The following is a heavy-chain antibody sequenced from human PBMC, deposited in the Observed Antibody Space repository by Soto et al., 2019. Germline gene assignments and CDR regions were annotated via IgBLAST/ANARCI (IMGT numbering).Heavy chain of an antibody. D-gene: IGHD3-3*01. CDR3: ASTAHYDFWSGYYIGYYYYGMDV. J-gene: IGHJ6*02. CDR2: IYYSGST. CDR1: GCSISSSSYY. Sequence: SETLSLTCTVSGCSISSSSYYWGGIRQRPGKGLGWIGSIYYSGSTYYNPSLKSRVTISVDTSKNQFSLKLSSVTAADTAVYYCASTAHYDFWSGYYIGYYYYGMDVWGQGTTVT. V-gene: IGHV4-39*01.